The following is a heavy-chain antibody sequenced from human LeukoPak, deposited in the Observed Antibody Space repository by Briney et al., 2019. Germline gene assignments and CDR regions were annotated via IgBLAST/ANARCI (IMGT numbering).Heavy chain of an antibody. D-gene: IGHD3-10*01. CDR3: ARPSLLLSIRGAFDI. J-gene: IGHJ3*02. Sequence: SETLSLTCTVSGGSISSYYWSWIRRPPGKGLEWIGYIYYSGSTNYNPSLKSRVTISVDTSKNQFSLKLSSVTAADTAVYYCARPSLLLSIRGAFDIWGQGTMVTVSS. CDR1: GGSISSYY. V-gene: IGHV4-59*08. CDR2: IYYSGST.